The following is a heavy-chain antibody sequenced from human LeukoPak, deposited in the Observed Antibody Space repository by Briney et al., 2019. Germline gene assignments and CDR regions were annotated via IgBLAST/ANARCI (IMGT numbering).Heavy chain of an antibody. J-gene: IGHJ4*02. CDR3: ARDIGGIFDS. Sequence: PGGSLRLSCAASGFTFTSYTMHWVRRAPGKGLEWVSVIYSGGDTYYADSVKGRFTISRDNSKNTLYLQMNSLRAEDTAVYYCARDIGGIFDSWGQGTLVTVSS. CDR1: GFTFTSYT. V-gene: IGHV3-53*01. D-gene: IGHD1-26*01. CDR2: IYSGGDT.